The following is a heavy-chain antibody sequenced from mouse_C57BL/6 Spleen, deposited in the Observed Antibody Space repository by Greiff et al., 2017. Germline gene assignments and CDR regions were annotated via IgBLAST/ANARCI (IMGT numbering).Heavy chain of an antibody. CDR2: IDPNSGGT. Sequence: QVQLQQPGAELVKPGASVKLSCKASGYTFTSYWMHWVKQRPGRGLEWIGRIDPNSGGTKYNEKFKSKATLTVDKPSSTAYMRLSSLTSEDSAVYDCARSGSQLTGYYYAMDYWGQGTSVTVSS. D-gene: IGHD3-1*01. CDR3: ARSGSQLTGYYYAMDY. V-gene: IGHV1-72*01. J-gene: IGHJ4*01. CDR1: GYTFTSYW.